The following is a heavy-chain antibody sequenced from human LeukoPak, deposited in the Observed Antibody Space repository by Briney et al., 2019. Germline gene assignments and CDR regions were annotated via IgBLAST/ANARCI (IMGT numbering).Heavy chain of an antibody. Sequence: SETLSLTCTVSGFSISSGYYWGWIRQPPGKGLEWVGSIYYSGSTYYNPSLKSRVTISVDTSKNQFSLKLSSVTAADTAVYYCARRVIRSYYGSRSYYRFSWFDPWGQGTLVTVSS. CDR2: IYYSGST. CDR3: ARRVIRSYYGSRSYYRFSWFDP. J-gene: IGHJ5*02. D-gene: IGHD3-10*01. CDR1: GFSISSGYY. V-gene: IGHV4-38-2*02.